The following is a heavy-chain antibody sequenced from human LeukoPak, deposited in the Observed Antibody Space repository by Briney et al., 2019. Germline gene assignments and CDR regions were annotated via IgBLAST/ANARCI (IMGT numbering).Heavy chain of an antibody. D-gene: IGHD3-3*02. V-gene: IGHV1-8*01. CDR2: MNPNSGNT. Sequence: ASVKVSCKASGYTFTSYDINWVRPATGQGLEWMGWMNPNSGNTGYAQKFQGRVTMTRNTSISTAYMELSSLRSEDTAVYYCATLGPHYYYYYMDVWGKGTTVTVSS. CDR3: ATLGPHYYYYYMDV. J-gene: IGHJ6*03. CDR1: GYTFTSYD.